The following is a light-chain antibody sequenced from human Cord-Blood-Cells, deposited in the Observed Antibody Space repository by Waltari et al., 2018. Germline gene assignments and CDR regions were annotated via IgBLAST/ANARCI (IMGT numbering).Light chain of an antibody. CDR2: KGS. J-gene: IGLJ3*02. CDR1: ALPKQY. Sequence: SYELTQPPSVSVSPGQTARITCSGDALPKQYAYWYKQKPGQAPVLVIYKGSDRPSGIPGRFSGSSSGTTVTLTNSGVQAEDEADYYCQSADSSGTWVFGGGTKLTVL. CDR3: QSADSSGTWV. V-gene: IGLV3-25*03.